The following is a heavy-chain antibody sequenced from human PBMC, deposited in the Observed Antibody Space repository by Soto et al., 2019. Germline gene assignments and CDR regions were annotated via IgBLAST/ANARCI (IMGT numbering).Heavy chain of an antibody. J-gene: IGHJ5*02. D-gene: IGHD3-3*01. CDR1: GFIVTSNY. CDR3: AIGGPAASSGLLES. Sequence: QLGGSLRLSCAASGFIVTSNYMSWVRQAPGKGLEWVSVIYSDGTTNYAESVKGRFTISRDKSKHTVFLQMSSLRAEDTAVYYCAIGGPAASSGLLESWGQGTLVTVSS. CDR2: IYSDGTT. V-gene: IGHV3-53*01.